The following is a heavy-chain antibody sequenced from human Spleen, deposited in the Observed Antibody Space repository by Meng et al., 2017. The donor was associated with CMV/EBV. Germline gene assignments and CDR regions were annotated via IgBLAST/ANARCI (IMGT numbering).Heavy chain of an antibody. CDR1: GFSVSDYY. D-gene: IGHD2-2*01. J-gene: IGHJ3*02. Sequence: GESLKISCAASGFSVSDYYINWVRQSPGKGLEWVSIVFGGDDAHYADSVQGRFTISRDNAKNSLYLQMNSLRAEDTAVYYCARGVGVYCSSTSCYPAEAFDIWGQGTMVTVSS. CDR3: ARGVGVYCSSTSCYPAEAFDI. CDR2: VFGGDDA. V-gene: IGHV3-69-1*01.